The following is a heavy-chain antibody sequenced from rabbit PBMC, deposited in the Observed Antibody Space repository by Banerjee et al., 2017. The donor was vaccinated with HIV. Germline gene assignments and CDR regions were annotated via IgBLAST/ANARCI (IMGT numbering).Heavy chain of an antibody. V-gene: IGHV1S45*01. CDR2: IYTGSGTP. D-gene: IGHD1-1*01. Sequence: QEQLVESGGGLVQPEGSLTLTCTASGFSFSSSYWICWVRQAPGKGLEWIGCIYTGSGTPYYASWAKGRFTISKTSSTTVTLQMTSLTAADTATYFCARDVSSSACYHHFNLWGPGTLVTVS. CDR1: GFSFSSSYW. J-gene: IGHJ4*01. CDR3: ARDVSSSACYHHFNL.